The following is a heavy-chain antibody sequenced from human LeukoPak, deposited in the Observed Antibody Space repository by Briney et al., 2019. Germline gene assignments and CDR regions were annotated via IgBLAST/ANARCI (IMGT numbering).Heavy chain of an antibody. Sequence: PGGSLRLSCAASGFTFSSYWMSWVRQAPGKGLEWVANIKQDGSEKYYVDSVKGRFTISRDNAKNSLYLQMNSLRAEDTAVYYCARDQPQYSSSWYEDTTDAFDIWGQGTMVTVSS. V-gene: IGHV3-7*01. CDR1: GFTFSSYW. CDR2: IKQDGSEK. J-gene: IGHJ3*02. D-gene: IGHD6-13*01. CDR3: ARDQPQYSSSWYEDTTDAFDI.